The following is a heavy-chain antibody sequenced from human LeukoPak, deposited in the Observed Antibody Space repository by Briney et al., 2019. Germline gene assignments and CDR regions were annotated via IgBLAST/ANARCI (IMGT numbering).Heavy chain of an antibody. CDR1: GGTFSSYA. CDR2: IIPTFGTA. J-gene: IGHJ4*02. Sequence: SVKVSCKASGGTFSSYAISWVRQAPGQGLEWTGGIIPTFGTANYAQKFQGRVTITADESTSTAYMELSSLRSEDTAVYYCARVDTYCGGDCYDPTDFDYWGQGTLVTVSS. V-gene: IGHV1-69*13. CDR3: ARVDTYCGGDCYDPTDFDY. D-gene: IGHD2-21*01.